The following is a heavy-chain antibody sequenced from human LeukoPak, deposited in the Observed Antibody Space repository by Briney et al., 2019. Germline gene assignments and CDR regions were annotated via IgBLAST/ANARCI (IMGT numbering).Heavy chain of an antibody. CDR2: INHSGST. V-gene: IGHV4-34*01. J-gene: IGHJ4*02. CDR3: ARAGPYYYGSGRYSQFDY. Sequence: PSETLSLTCAVYGGSFSGYYWSWIRQPPGKGLEWIGEINHSGSTNYNPSLKSRVTISVDTSKNQFSLKLSSVTAADTAVYYCARAGPYYYGSGRYSQFDYWGQGTLVTVSS. D-gene: IGHD3-10*01. CDR1: GGSFSGYY.